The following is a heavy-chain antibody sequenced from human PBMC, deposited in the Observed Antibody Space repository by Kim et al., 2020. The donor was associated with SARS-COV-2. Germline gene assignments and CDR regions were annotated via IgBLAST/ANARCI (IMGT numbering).Heavy chain of an antibody. Sequence: GGSLRLSCAASGFTFDDYAMHWVRQAPGKGLEWVSGISWNSGSTGYADSVKGRFTISRDNAKNSLYLQMNSLRAEDTALYYCAKSDFGRGDAFDIWGQETIVSVSS. CDR1: GFTFDDYA. CDR2: ISWNSGST. CDR3: AKSDFGRGDAFDI. D-gene: IGHD4-17*01. V-gene: IGHV3-9*01. J-gene: IGHJ3*02.